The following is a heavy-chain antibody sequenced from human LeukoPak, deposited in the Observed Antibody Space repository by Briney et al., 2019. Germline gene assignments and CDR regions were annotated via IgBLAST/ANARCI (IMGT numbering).Heavy chain of an antibody. CDR3: ARDLYYDFWSGYYRGRPAYYYYGMDV. J-gene: IGHJ6*02. V-gene: IGHV1-46*01. D-gene: IGHD3-3*01. Sequence: ASVKVSCKASGYTFTSYYMHWVRQAPGQGLEWIGIINPSGGSTSYAQKFQGRVTMTRDTSTSTVYMELSSLRSEDTAVYYCARDLYYDFWSGYYRGRPAYYYYGMDVWGQGTTVTVSS. CDR1: GYTFTSYY. CDR2: INPSGGST.